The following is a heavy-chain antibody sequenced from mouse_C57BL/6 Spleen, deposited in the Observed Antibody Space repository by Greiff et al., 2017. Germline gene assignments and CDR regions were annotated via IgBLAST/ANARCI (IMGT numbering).Heavy chain of an antibody. Sequence: EVMLVESEGGLVQPGSSMKLSCTASGFTFSDYYMAWVRQVPEKGLEWVANINYDGSSTYYLDSLKSRFIISRDNAKNILYLQMSSLKSEDTATYYCARLADYSNYGYYFDYWGQGTTLTVSS. J-gene: IGHJ2*01. V-gene: IGHV5-16*01. CDR2: INYDGSST. D-gene: IGHD2-5*01. CDR3: ARLADYSNYGYYFDY. CDR1: GFTFSDYY.